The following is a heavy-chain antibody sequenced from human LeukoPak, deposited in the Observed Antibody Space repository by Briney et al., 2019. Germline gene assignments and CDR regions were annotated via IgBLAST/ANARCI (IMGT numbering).Heavy chain of an antibody. CDR1: GGSISSYY. CDR3: ASIAAAYHFDY. V-gene: IGHV4-59*08. J-gene: IGHJ4*02. D-gene: IGHD6-13*01. CDR2: IYYSGST. Sequence: SETLSPTCTVSGGSISSYYWSWIRQPPGKGLEWIGYIYYSGSTNYNPSLKSRVTISVDTSKNQFSLKLSSVTAADTAVYYCASIAAAYHFDYWGQGTLVTVSS.